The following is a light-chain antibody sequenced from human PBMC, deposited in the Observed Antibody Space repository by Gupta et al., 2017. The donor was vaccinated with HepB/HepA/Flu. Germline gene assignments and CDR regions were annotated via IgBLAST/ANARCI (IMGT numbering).Light chain of an antibody. CDR1: QGISSY. CDR2: AAS. V-gene: IGKV1-9*01. CDR3: QQRNSYPPYT. Sequence: DIQLTQSPSFLSASVGDRVTITCRASQGISSYLAWYQQKPGKAPKLLIYAASTWQSGVPSRFSGSGYGKEFTLTISSRQPEDFAAYYCQQRNSYPPYTFGQGTKMEIK. J-gene: IGKJ2*01.